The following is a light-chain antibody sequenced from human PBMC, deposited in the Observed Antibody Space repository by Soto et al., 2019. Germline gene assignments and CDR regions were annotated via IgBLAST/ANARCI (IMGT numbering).Light chain of an antibody. CDR1: QSVLYSSNNKNY. Sequence: DIVMTQSPDSLAVSLGERATINCKSSQSVLYSSNNKNYLAWYQQKPGQPPKLLIYWASTRESGVPDRFSGSGSGTDFTLTISSLQAEDVAFYYCEQYYCTRRITFGQGTRLEIK. CDR3: EQYYCTRRIT. V-gene: IGKV4-1*01. CDR2: WAS. J-gene: IGKJ5*01.